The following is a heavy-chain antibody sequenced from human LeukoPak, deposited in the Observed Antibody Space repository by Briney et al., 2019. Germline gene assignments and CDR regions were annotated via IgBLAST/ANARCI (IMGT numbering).Heavy chain of an antibody. D-gene: IGHD3-22*01. J-gene: IGHJ4*02. Sequence: PSETLSLTCTVSGGSISSGGYYWSWIRQHPGEGLEWIGYIHYSGITYYNPSLKSRVTISVATSKNQFSLKLTSVTAADTAVYYCANYDSSGYYTFAFWGQGTLVTVSS. CDR1: GGSISSGGYY. V-gene: IGHV4-31*03. CDR2: IHYSGIT. CDR3: ANYDSSGYYTFAF.